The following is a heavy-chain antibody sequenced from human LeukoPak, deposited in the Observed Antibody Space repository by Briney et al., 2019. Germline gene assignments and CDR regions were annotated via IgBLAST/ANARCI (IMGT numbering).Heavy chain of an antibody. J-gene: IGHJ4*02. CDR3: AKSSYDSSGYYHLPDY. Sequence: GGSLRLSCAASGFTFSPYGMHWVRQAPGKGLEWVAVIWYGGSNKHYADSVKGRFTISRDNSKNTLYLQMNSLRAEDTAVYYCAKSSYDSSGYYHLPDYWGQGTLVTVSS. CDR2: IWYGGSNK. V-gene: IGHV3-33*06. D-gene: IGHD3-22*01. CDR1: GFTFSPYG.